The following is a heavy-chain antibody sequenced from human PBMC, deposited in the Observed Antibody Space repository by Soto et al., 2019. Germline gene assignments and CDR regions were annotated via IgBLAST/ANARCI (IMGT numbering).Heavy chain of an antibody. CDR3: TKGINTTTWHWGAES. J-gene: IGHJ5*02. V-gene: IGHV3-30*18. CDR1: GFSFSSYG. CDR2: VSDDDSKR. D-gene: IGHD3-16*01. Sequence: QVQLVESGGGVVQPGRSLRLSCAASGFSFSSYGMHWVRQAPGKGLEWVACVSDDDSKRYHIDSVKGRFTISRANSKNSLDLELKLRSAADTPVYNFTKGINTTTWHWGAESWGQGARVTVPS.